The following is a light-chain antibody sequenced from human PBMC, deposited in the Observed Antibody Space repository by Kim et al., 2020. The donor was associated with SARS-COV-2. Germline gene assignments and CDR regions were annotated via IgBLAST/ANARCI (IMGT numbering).Light chain of an antibody. CDR3: QQYGSSPPYS. Sequence: SPGERATLSCRASQSVSSSYLAWEQQKPGQAPRLLIYGASSRATGIPDRFSGSGSGTDFTLTISRLEPEDFAVYYCQQYGSSPPYSFGQGTKLEI. CDR2: GAS. V-gene: IGKV3-20*01. J-gene: IGKJ2*03. CDR1: QSVSSSY.